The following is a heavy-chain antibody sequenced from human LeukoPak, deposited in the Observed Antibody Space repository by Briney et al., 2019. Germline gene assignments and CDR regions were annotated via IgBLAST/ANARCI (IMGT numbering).Heavy chain of an antibody. J-gene: IGHJ4*02. CDR1: GFTFSNYA. D-gene: IGHD6-13*01. V-gene: IGHV3-30*04. CDR3: ARRIAAAAAPYYFDY. Sequence: PGGSLRLSCAASGFTFSNYAIHWVRQAPGKGLEWVAFISYDANVKYYAASVKGRFTLSRDNSKNTLYLQMNSLRAEDTAVYYCARRIAAAAAPYYFDYWGQGTLVTVSS. CDR2: ISYDANVK.